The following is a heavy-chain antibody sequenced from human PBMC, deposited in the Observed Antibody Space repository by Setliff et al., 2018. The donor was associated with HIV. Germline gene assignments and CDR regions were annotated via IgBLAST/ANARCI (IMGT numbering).Heavy chain of an antibody. CDR1: GGSVNYNY. Sequence: SETLSLTCTVSGGSVNYNYWSWIRQSPGKGLEWIGYIYYNGNTKYNPSLKSRVTISIDTSKNQFSLKLNSVTAADTAVYYCGRLSGLPGVWANDHWGQGTLVTVSS. CDR2: IYYNGNT. J-gene: IGHJ4*02. V-gene: IGHV4-59*02. D-gene: IGHD3-10*01. CDR3: GRLSGLPGVWANDH.